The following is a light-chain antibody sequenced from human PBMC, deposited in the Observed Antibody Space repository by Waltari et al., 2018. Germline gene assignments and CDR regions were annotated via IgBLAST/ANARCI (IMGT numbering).Light chain of an antibody. CDR2: KAT. CDR1: QFIDKW. Sequence: TQMTQSPSTLSASVGDRVTITCRASQFIDKWLAWYQQKPGKAPKLLIYKATNLETGVPSRFTGSGSGTEFTLTISSLQPDDSATFYCLQYHDYSSFGQGTKLESK. J-gene: IGKJ2*03. CDR3: LQYHDYSS. V-gene: IGKV1-5*03.